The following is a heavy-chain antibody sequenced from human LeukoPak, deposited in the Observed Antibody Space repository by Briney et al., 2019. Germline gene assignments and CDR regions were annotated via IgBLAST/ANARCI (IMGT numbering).Heavy chain of an antibody. CDR3: VRQHSSGWSDY. D-gene: IGHD6-19*01. J-gene: IGHJ4*02. Sequence: SETLSLTCTVSGGSISSSSYYWGWIRQPPGKGLEWIGEINHSGSTNYNPSLKSRVTISVDTSKNQFSLKLSSVAAADTAVYYCVRQHSSGWSDYWGQGTLVTVSS. V-gene: IGHV4-39*01. CDR1: GGSISSSSYY. CDR2: INHSGST.